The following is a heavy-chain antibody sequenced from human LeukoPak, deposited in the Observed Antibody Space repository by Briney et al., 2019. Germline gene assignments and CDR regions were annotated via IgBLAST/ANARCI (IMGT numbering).Heavy chain of an antibody. V-gene: IGHV1-69*02. CDR3: ASNQDGDYGVFDY. J-gene: IGHJ4*02. CDR2: IIPILGIA. Sequence: SVKVSCKASGGTFSSYTISWVRQAPGQGLEWMGRIIPILGIANCAQKFQGRVTITADKSTSTAYMELSSLRSEDTAVYYCASNQDGDYGVFDYWGQGTLVTVSS. CDR1: GGTFSSYT. D-gene: IGHD4-17*01.